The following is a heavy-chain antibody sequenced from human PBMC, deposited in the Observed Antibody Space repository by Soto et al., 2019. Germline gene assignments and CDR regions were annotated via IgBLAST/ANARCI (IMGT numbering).Heavy chain of an antibody. J-gene: IGHJ6*03. D-gene: IGHD6-13*01. V-gene: IGHV4-39*01. CDR3: ATMLRGAAARRYYMDV. Sequence: SETLSLTCSVSDDSINSDKYYWGWFRQPPGKGLEWIGSIYYRGNAYYNPSLQTRVTISLDTSKNQFSLKLSSVTAADTAVYYCATMLRGAAARRYYMDVRGKGSTVPVSS. CDR1: DDSINSDKYY. CDR2: IYYRGNA.